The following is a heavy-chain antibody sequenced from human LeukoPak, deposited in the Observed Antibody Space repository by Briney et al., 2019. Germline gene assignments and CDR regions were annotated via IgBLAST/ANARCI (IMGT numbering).Heavy chain of an antibody. J-gene: IGHJ4*02. CDR1: GGSCDDYY. Sequence: PSETLSLTCAVYGGSCDDYYCSWLRQPPGKGLEWIGEIHPSGIFYYNSSLLSRVTISIDTSKRQFSLRLTSVTAADTAFYYCARGRDRSKAGDHWGQGSLVTVSS. CDR2: IHPSGIF. CDR3: ARGRDRSKAGDH. D-gene: IGHD5-24*01. V-gene: IGHV4-34*01.